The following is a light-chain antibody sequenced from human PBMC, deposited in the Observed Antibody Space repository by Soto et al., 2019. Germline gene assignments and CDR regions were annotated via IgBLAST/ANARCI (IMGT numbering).Light chain of an antibody. J-gene: IGKJ4*01. V-gene: IGKV1-39*01. Sequence: DVQMTQSPSSLSASVGDRVTMTCRASQDMSIYLNWYQQKSGKAPKLLIYTASSLQSGVPSRFSGSGSGTEFTLTISSLQAEDFATYYCQQRGDWPPLTFGGGTKVEI. CDR1: QDMSIY. CDR3: QQRGDWPPLT. CDR2: TAS.